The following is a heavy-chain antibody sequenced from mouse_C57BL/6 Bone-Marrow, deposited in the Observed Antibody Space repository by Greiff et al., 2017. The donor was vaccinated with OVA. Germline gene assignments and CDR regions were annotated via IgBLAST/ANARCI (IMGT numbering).Heavy chain of an antibody. CDR1: GISITTGNYR. Sequence: VQLKESGPGLVKPSQTVFLTCTVTGISITTGNYRWSWIRQFPGNKLEWIGYIYYSGTITYNPSLTSRTTITRDTPKNQFFLEMNSLTAEDTATYYCAREGYYYGSSSWYFDVWGTGTTVTVSS. CDR3: AREGYYYGSSSWYFDV. V-gene: IGHV3-5*01. J-gene: IGHJ1*03. D-gene: IGHD1-1*01. CDR2: IYYSGTI.